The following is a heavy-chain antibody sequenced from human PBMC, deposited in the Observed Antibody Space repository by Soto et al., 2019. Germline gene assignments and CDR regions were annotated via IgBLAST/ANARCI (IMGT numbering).Heavy chain of an antibody. CDR3: AKDLISGRWYAAD. J-gene: IGHJ4*02. Sequence: EVHLLESGGGLVQPGESLRLSCGASGFTFSRCVMTWVRQAPGKGLEWVSSITNTDTGTYYADSVKGRFTISRDNSKNTVYLQMNNLRAEDTGVYYCAKDLISGRWYAADWGQGTLVTVSS. V-gene: IGHV3-23*01. CDR1: GFTFSRCV. D-gene: IGHD6-13*01. CDR2: ITNTDTGT.